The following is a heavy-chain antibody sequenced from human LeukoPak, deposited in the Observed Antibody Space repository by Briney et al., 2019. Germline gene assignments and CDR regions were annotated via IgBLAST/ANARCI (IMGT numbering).Heavy chain of an antibody. J-gene: IGHJ4*01. Sequence: ASVKVSCKASGGTFSSYAISWVRQAPGQGLEWMGRIIPIHALANYVQKFQGRVTITADKSTSTAYMELSSLRSEDTAVYYCARALAAYGNDYWGQGTLAT. CDR2: IIPIHALA. V-gene: IGHV1-69*04. D-gene: IGHD6-13*01. CDR3: ARALAAYGNDY. CDR1: GGTFSSYA.